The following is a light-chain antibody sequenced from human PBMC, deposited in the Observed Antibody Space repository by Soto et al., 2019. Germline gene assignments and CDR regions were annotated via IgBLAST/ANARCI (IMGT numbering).Light chain of an antibody. CDR3: QQYNNWPSWT. Sequence: EIVMTQSPATLSVSPGERATLSCRASQSLSSNLAWYQQKPGQAPRLLIHGASTRANGIPARFSGSGSGTELTLTISSLQSQDFAVYYCQQYNNWPSWTFGQGTKVDIK. CDR2: GAS. V-gene: IGKV3-15*01. J-gene: IGKJ1*01. CDR1: QSLSSN.